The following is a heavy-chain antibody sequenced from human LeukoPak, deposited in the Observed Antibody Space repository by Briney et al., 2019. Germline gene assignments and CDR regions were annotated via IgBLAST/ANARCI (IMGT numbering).Heavy chain of an antibody. CDR1: GFTFSDYW. J-gene: IGHJ4*02. Sequence: PGGSLRLSCIASGFTFSDYWMHWVRQAPGKGLVWVSRINSDGSSTSYADSVKGRFTISRDNAKNTLYLQMNSLRAEDTAVYYCACPPPGWGTGFDYWGQGTLVTVSS. CDR3: ACPPPGWGTGFDY. CDR2: INSDGSST. V-gene: IGHV3-74*01. D-gene: IGHD1-14*01.